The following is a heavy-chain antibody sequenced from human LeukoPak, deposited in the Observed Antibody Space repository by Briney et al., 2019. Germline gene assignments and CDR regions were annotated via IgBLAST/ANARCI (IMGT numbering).Heavy chain of an antibody. Sequence: ASVKVSCKASGGTFSSYAISWVRQAPGQGLEWMGRIIPILGIANYAQKFQGRVTMTTDTSTSTAYMELRSLRSDDTAVYYCTRDLGQWLLQGIFFDYWGQGTLVTVSS. V-gene: IGHV1-69*10. J-gene: IGHJ4*02. CDR3: TRDLGQWLLQGIFFDY. CDR1: GGTFSSYA. CDR2: IIPILGIA. D-gene: IGHD5-12*01.